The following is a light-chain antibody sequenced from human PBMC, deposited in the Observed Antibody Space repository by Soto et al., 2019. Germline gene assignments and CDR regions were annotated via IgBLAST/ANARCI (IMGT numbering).Light chain of an antibody. Sequence: IVLTQSPATLSLSPGERATLSCRASQSVGNYLAWYQHKPGQAPRLLIYDASNRATGIPARFSGSGSGADFTLTISSLEPEDFAVYYCQQRGKWTITFGEGTKVDIK. J-gene: IGKJ4*01. CDR2: DAS. V-gene: IGKV3-11*01. CDR1: QSVGNY. CDR3: QQRGKWTIT.